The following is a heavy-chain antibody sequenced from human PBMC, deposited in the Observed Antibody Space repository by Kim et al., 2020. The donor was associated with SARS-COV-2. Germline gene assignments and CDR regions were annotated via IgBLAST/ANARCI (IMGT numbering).Heavy chain of an antibody. CDR3: MKGGWGWIWDH. CDR2: IDGSDGTT. V-gene: IGHV3-23*01. J-gene: IGHJ4*02. D-gene: IGHD2-2*03. CDR1: GFTFTGYA. Sequence: GGSLRLSCTTSGFTFTGYAMSWVRQAPGKGLEWVSSIDGSDGTTYYVDSVKGRFTISRDNSKNTLLLQLTNLRADDTAVYYCMKGGWGWIWDHWGQGTLV.